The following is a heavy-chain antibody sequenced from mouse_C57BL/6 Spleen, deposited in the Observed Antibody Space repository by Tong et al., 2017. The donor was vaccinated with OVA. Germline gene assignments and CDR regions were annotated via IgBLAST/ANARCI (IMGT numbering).Heavy chain of an antibody. V-gene: IGHV1-22*01. CDR3: ARTTPTLGGDY. Sequence: EVQLQESGPELVKPGASVKMSCKASGYTFTDYNMHWVKQSHGKSLEWIGYINPNNGGTSYNQKFKGKATLTVNKSSSTAYMELRSLTSEDSAVYYCARTTPTLGGDYWGQGTTLTVSS. CDR2: INPNNGGT. J-gene: IGHJ2*01. CDR1: GYTFTDYN. D-gene: IGHD2-14*01.